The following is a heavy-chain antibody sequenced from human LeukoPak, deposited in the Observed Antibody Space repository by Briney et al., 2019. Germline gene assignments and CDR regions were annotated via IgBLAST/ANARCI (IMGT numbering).Heavy chain of an antibody. CDR2: IYHSGST. J-gene: IGHJ4*02. CDR1: GGSISSGGYS. CDR3: ARGLGAV. Sequence: SETLSLTCAVSGGSISSGGYSWSWIRQPPGKGLEWIGYIYHSGSTYYNPSLKSRVTISVDRSKNQFSLKLSSVTAADTAVYYCARGLGAVWGQGTLVTVSS. V-gene: IGHV4-30-2*01. D-gene: IGHD6-19*01.